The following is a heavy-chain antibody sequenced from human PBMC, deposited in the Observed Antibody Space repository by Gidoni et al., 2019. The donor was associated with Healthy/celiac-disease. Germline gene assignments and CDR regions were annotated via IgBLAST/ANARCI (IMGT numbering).Heavy chain of an antibody. J-gene: IGHJ4*02. CDR2: ITEDGRER. D-gene: IGHD4-17*01. V-gene: IGHV3-7*01. Sequence: MSWVRQAPGKGLEWGANITEDGRERFFVDSVKGRFTISRDNAKSSLYLQMNSLRAEDTAVYYCARGSDYGNYGPDYWGQGTLVTVSS. CDR3: ARGSDYGNYGPDY.